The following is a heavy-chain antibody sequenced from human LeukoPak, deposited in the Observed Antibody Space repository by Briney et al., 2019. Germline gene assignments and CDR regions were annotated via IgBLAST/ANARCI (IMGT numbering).Heavy chain of an antibody. CDR2: IYPGDSDT. CDR1: GYSFTSYW. D-gene: IGHD4-11*01. CDR3: ARGRDYSNYPSDY. J-gene: IGHJ4*02. Sequence: PGESLKISCKGSGYSFTSYWIGWVRQMPRKGMEWMGIIYPGDSDTRYSPSFQGQVTISADKSISTAYLQWSSLKASDTAMYYCARGRDYSNYPSDYWGQGTLVTVSS. V-gene: IGHV5-51*01.